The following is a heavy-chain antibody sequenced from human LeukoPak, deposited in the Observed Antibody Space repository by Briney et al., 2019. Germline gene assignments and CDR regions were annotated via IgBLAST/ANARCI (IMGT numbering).Heavy chain of an antibody. CDR2: ISAYNGNT. CDR1: GYTFTSYG. D-gene: IGHD2-21*01. V-gene: IGHV1-18*01. Sequence: ASVKVSCKASGYTFTSYGISWVRQAPGQGREWMGWISAYNGNTNDAQKLQGRVTMTTYTSTSTAYMELRSLRSDDTAVYYCARDREEFNCGGDCYSSGWFNPWGQGTLVTVSS. J-gene: IGHJ5*02. CDR3: ARDREEFNCGGDCYSSGWFNP.